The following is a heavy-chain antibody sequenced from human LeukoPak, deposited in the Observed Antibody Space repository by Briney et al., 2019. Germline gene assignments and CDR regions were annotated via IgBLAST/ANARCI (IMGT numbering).Heavy chain of an antibody. J-gene: IGHJ4*02. CDR1: GFTFSNAW. CDR2: INHSGST. D-gene: IGHD2-15*01. CDR3: ARGRRSAHWPY. Sequence: GSLRLSCAASGFTFSNAWMSWIRQPPGKGLEWIGEINHSGSTNYNPSLKSRVTISVDTSKNQFSLKLSSVTAADTAVYYCARGRRSAHWPYWGQGTLVTVSS. V-gene: IGHV4-34*01.